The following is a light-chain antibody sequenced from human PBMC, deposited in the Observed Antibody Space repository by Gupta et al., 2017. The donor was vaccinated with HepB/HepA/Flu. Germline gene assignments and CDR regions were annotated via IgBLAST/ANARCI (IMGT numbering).Light chain of an antibody. Sequence: EIVLTQPPATLPLSPGESATLSCRASQSVSHYLAWYQQRPGQAPRLLIYDSSKGATGVPARFSGRGSGTEITLTISGLEPEDTAVYFCQQRGDWPLTFGGGTKVEIK. CDR2: DSS. CDR1: QSVSHY. J-gene: IGKJ4*01. V-gene: IGKV3-11*01. CDR3: QQRGDWPLT.